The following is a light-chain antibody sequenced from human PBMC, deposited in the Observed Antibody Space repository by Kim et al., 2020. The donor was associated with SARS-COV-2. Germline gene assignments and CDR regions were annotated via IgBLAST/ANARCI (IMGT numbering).Light chain of an antibody. CDR3: QQYDSSPPYT. CDR1: QSVSSSY. Sequence: EIVLTQSPGTLSLSPGERATLSCRASQSVSSSYLAWYQQKPGQAPRLLIYGASSRATGIPDRFSGSGSGTDFTLTISRLEPEDFAVYYCQQYDSSPPYTFGQETKLEI. V-gene: IGKV3-20*01. J-gene: IGKJ2*01. CDR2: GAS.